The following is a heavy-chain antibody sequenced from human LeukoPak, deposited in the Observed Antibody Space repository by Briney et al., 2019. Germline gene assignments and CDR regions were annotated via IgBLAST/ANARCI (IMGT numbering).Heavy chain of an antibody. CDR2: ISGSGGST. V-gene: IGHV3-23*01. D-gene: IGHD3-22*01. J-gene: IGHJ4*02. Sequence: GGSLRLSCAASGFTFSSYAMSWVRQAPGKGLEWVSVISGSGGSTYYADSVKGRFTISRDNSKNTLYLQMNSLRAEDTAVYYCAKDFYEDYYDSSPPVYWGQGTLVTVSS. CDR3: AKDFYEDYYDSSPPVY. CDR1: GFTFSSYA.